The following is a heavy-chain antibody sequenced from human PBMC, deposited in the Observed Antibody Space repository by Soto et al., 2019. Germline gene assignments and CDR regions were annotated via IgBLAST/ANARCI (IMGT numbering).Heavy chain of an antibody. D-gene: IGHD3-10*01. CDR1: GGSISSGGYY. CDR3: ARAGAPYYYGSGSYYFDY. CDR2: IYYRGST. J-gene: IGHJ4*02. V-gene: IGHV4-31*03. Sequence: SETLSLTCTVSGGSISSGGYYWSWIRQHPGKGLEWIGYIYYRGSTYYNPSLKSRVTISVDTAKNQFSLKLSSVTAADTALYYCARAGAPYYYGSGSYYFDYWGQGTLVTFSS.